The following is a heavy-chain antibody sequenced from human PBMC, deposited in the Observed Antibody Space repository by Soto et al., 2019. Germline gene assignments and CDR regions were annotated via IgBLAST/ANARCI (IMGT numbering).Heavy chain of an antibody. CDR3: AREGHLREQYNGFDL. D-gene: IGHD4-4*01. CDR2: IYYTGGT. Sequence: QVKLQESGPRLVKPSQTLSLTCTVSGDSLISAHNYWAWLRHLPGKGLEWLGYIYYTGGTYFNPSLRSRLSMSVDTSTNQFSLNLSSVTVADMAVYYCAREGHLREQYNGFDLWGQGTLVTVSS. V-gene: IGHV4-31*03. J-gene: IGHJ5*02. CDR1: GDSLISAHNY.